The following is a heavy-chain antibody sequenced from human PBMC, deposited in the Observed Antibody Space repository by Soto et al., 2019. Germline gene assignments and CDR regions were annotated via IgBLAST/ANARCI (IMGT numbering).Heavy chain of an antibody. Sequence: GGSLRLSCAASGFPFNSHLMHWVRPAPGKGLVWVSRIKGDESSTSYADSVKGRFTISRDNAKNTLYLQMNSLRAEETAVYYCARGGLGTYLLDYWGQGALVTVSS. CDR2: IKGDESST. CDR3: ARGGLGTYLLDY. D-gene: IGHD3-10*01. CDR1: GFPFNSHL. J-gene: IGHJ4*02. V-gene: IGHV3-74*01.